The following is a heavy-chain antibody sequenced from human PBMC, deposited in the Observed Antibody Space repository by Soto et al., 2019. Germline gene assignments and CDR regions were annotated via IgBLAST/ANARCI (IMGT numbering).Heavy chain of an antibody. CDR2: ISWNSGSI. V-gene: IGHV3-9*01. D-gene: IGHD4-17*01. CDR1: GFTFDDYA. CDR3: AKDKAVTSYYYYMDV. Sequence: GGSLRLSCAASGFTFDDYAMHWVRQAPGKGLEWVSGISWNSGSIGYADSVKGRFTISRDNAKNSLYLQMNSLRAEDTALYYCAKDKAVTSYYYYMDVWGKGTTVTVSS. J-gene: IGHJ6*03.